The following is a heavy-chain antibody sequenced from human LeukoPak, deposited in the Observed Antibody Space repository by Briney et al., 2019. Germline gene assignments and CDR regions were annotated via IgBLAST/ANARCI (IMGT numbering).Heavy chain of an antibody. Sequence: GGSLRLSCAASGFTFSSYWMHWVRQATGKGLVWVSRSKSDGSGTSYADSVKGRFTISRDKARNTLYLQMNSLRAEDTAVYYCARGRGTIYMFDYWGQGTLVTVSS. CDR2: SKSDGSGT. J-gene: IGHJ4*02. CDR1: GFTFSSYW. CDR3: ARGRGTIYMFDY. D-gene: IGHD2/OR15-2a*01. V-gene: IGHV3-74*01.